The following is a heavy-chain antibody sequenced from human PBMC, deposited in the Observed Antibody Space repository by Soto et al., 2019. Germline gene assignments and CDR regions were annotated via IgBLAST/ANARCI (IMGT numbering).Heavy chain of an antibody. CDR1: GASVSTGVYY. CDR3: AGAVSDFDVRRYRTSYFDQ. D-gene: IGHD3-10*02. V-gene: IGHV4-31*03. Sequence: QVQLDESGPGLVQPSQTLSLSCTVSGASVSTGVYYWTWIRQPPGKGLEWIGYIGNNGSTYYNPSLTGRVGISVDTSKNQFSLNLQSVTAADTAFYFCAGAVSDFDVRRYRTSYFDQWGQGILVTVSS. CDR2: IGNNGST. J-gene: IGHJ4*02.